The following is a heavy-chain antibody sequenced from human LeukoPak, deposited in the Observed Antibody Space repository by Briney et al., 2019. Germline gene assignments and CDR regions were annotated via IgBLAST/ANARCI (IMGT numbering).Heavy chain of an antibody. CDR1: GFTFSSYG. D-gene: IGHD2-15*01. J-gene: IGHJ4*02. CDR3: AKTPAADIDY. V-gene: IGHV3-23*01. CDR2: TTGSGDST. Sequence: GGSLRLSCAASGFTFSSYGMHWVRQAPGKGLEWVSGTTGSGDSTYYADSVKGRFTISRDNSKNTLYLQMNSLRPEDTAMYYCAKTPAADIDYWGQGTLVTVSS.